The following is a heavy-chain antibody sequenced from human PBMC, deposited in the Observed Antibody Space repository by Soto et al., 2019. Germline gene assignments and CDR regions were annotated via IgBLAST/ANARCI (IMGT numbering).Heavy chain of an antibody. CDR3: ARVRHYYGSGSYNNWFDP. CDR1: SGSSSSSNW. V-gene: IGHV4-4*02. J-gene: IGHJ5*02. D-gene: IGHD3-10*01. Sequence: PLETLSLTCAVSSGSSSSSNWLSWVRQPPGKGLEWIGEIYHSGSTNYNPSLKSRVTISVDTSKNQFSLKLSSVTAADTAVYYCARVRHYYGSGSYNNWFDPWGQGTLVTVS. CDR2: IYHSGST.